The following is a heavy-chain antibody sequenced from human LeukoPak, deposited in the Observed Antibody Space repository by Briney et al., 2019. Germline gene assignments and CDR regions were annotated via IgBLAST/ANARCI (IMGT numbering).Heavy chain of an antibody. D-gene: IGHD2-15*01. CDR2: ISYDGSNK. Sequence: GGSPRLSCAASGFTFSSYAMHWVRQAPGKGLEWVAVISYDGSNKYYADSVKGRFTISTDNAKNSLNLQMNSLRVEDTAVYYCARDFMGISTAWGQGTLVTVSS. J-gene: IGHJ4*02. V-gene: IGHV3-30-3*01. CDR1: GFTFSSYA. CDR3: ARDFMGISTA.